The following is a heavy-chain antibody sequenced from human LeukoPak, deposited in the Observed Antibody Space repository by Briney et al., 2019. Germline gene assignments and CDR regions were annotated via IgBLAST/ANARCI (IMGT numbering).Heavy chain of an antibody. V-gene: IGHV1-69*05. CDR2: IIPIFGTA. J-gene: IGHJ4*02. D-gene: IGHD3-10*01. Sequence: ASVKVSCKASGYTFTSYDINWVRQAPGQGLEWMGGIIPIFGTANYAQKFQGRVTITTDESTSTAYMELSSLRSEDTAVYYRARAEDLNGSGSYYMGPFDYWGQGTLVTVSS. CDR3: ARAEDLNGSGSYYMGPFDY. CDR1: GYTFTSYD.